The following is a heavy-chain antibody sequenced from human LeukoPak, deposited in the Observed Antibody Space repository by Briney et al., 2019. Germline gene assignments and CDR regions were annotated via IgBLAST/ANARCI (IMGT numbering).Heavy chain of an antibody. CDR2: IYPGDSDT. J-gene: IGHJ6*03. CDR3: ARRVEMATITGYYYMVV. D-gene: IGHD5-24*01. V-gene: IGHV5-51*01. Sequence: GESLKISCRGSGYSFTSYWTGWVRQMPGKGLEWMGIIYPGDSDTRYSPSFQGQVTISADKSISTAYLQWSSLKASDTAMYYCARRVEMATITGYYYMVVWRKATTLTVSS. CDR1: GYSFTSYW.